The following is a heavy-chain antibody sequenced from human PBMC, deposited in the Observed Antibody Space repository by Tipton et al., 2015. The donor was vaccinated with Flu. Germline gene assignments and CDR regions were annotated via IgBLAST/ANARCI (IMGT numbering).Heavy chain of an antibody. CDR3: VRGSGWLDP. J-gene: IGHJ5*02. Sequence: QLVQSGGGLVQSGGSLRLSCAVSGFTFSSHWMSWIRQAPGKGLECVAKIKNDGTDKYYVDSMKGRFSISRDNAKKSVYLQMNSLMAEDTAIYYCVRGSGWLDPWGQGTLVTVSP. V-gene: IGHV3-7*01. CDR1: GFTFSSHW. CDR2: IKNDGTDK.